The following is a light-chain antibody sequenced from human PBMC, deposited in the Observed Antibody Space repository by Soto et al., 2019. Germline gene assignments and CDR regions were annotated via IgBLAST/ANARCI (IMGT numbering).Light chain of an antibody. Sequence: EIVMTQSPATLSVSLGERATLSCRTSLRVSSNLAWYQQIPGQAPRLLIYAASTRATGIPARFSGSGSGTEFTLTISSLQYEDFAVYYCQQYDNWPRTFGQGTKVEIK. CDR3: QQYDNWPRT. V-gene: IGKV3-15*01. CDR2: AAS. CDR1: LRVSSN. J-gene: IGKJ1*01.